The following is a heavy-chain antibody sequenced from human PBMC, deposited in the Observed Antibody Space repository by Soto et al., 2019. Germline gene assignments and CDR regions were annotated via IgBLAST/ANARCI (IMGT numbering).Heavy chain of an antibody. V-gene: IGHV3-23*01. CDR3: AKGPTYYYDNSAYSGY. J-gene: IGHJ4*02. CDR2: ISGSGGRT. Sequence: GGSLRLSCAASGFTFSSYAMSWVRQAPGKGLEWVSAISGSGGRTYYADSVKGRFTISRDNSKNTLYLQMNSLRAEDTAVYYCAKGPTYYYDNSAYSGYWGQGALVTVSS. D-gene: IGHD3-22*01. CDR1: GFTFSSYA.